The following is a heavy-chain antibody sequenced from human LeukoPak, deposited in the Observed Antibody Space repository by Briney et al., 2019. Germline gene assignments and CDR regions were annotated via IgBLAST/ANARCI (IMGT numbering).Heavy chain of an antibody. D-gene: IGHD3-22*01. CDR2: IYYSGST. CDR3: ARMPYDSSGYFDY. CDR1: GGSISSYY. V-gene: IGHV4-59*08. J-gene: IGHJ4*02. Sequence: PSETLPLTCTVSGGSISSYYWSWIRQPPGKGLEWIGYIYYSGSTNYNPSLKSRVTISVDTSKNQFSLKLSSVTAADTAVYYCARMPYDSSGYFDYWGQGTLVTVSS.